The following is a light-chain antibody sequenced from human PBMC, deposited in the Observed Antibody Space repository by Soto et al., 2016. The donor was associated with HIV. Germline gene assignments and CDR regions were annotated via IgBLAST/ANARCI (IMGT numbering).Light chain of an antibody. CDR1: QDITNY. V-gene: IGKV1-33*01. J-gene: IGKJ3*01. CDR3: QHYDNLPLT. CDR2: DAS. Sequence: DIQMTQSPSSLSASVGDRVTITCQASQDITNYLNWYQQKPGKAPKLLIYDASNLETGVPSRFSGSGSGTDFTFTISSLQPEDIATYYCQHYDNLPLTFGPGT.